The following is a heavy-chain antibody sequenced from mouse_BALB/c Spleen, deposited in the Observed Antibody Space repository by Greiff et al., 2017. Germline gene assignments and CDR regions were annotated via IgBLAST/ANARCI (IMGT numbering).Heavy chain of an antibody. CDR3: ARFYDGYYEAY. Sequence: VQLQQSGPELVKTGASVKISCKASGYSFTDYYMHWVKQSPEKSFEWIGEINPSTGGTSYNQKFKGKATLTVDKSSSTAYMQLKSLTSEDSAVYYCARFYDGYYEAYWGQGTLVTVSA. D-gene: IGHD2-3*01. CDR1: GYSFTDYY. CDR2: INPSTGGT. V-gene: IGHV1-42*01. J-gene: IGHJ3*01.